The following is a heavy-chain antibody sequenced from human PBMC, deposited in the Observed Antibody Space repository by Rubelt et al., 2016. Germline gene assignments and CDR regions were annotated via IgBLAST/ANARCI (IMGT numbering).Heavy chain of an antibody. J-gene: IGHJ4*02. Sequence: FTFNSHSMNWVRQAPGKGLEWVSSIGSYSWSSNYIHYGDSVKGRFTVSRDNAKNSLYLEMNSLRPEDTAVYYCARDEDGYAVRFDHWGQGTLVTVSS. CDR3: ARDEDGYAVRFDH. D-gene: IGHD2-2*01. CDR2: IGSYSWSSNYI. CDR1: FTFNSHS. V-gene: IGHV3-21*01.